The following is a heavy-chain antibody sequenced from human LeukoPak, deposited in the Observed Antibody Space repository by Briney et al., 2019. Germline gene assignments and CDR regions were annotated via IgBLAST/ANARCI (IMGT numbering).Heavy chain of an antibody. D-gene: IGHD3-10*01. V-gene: IGHV3-21*01. J-gene: IGHJ4*02. CDR1: GFPFSSYA. CDR3: ARDIPPQGITMVRGVIPPDY. Sequence: PGGSLRLSCAASGFPFSSYALGWVRQAPGKGLEWVSSILNTSYIYYSDSVKGRFTISRDNSKNTLYLQMNSLRAEDTAVYYCARDIPPQGITMVRGVIPPDYWGQGTLVTVSS. CDR2: ILNTSYI.